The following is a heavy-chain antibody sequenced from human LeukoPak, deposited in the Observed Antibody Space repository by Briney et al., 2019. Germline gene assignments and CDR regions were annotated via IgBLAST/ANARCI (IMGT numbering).Heavy chain of an antibody. D-gene: IGHD2-8*02. CDR3: ARWELGLLGVAAFDI. CDR1: GFTFSSYA. V-gene: IGHV3-30-3*01. J-gene: IGHJ3*02. Sequence: GGSLRLLCAASGFTFSSYAMHWVRQAPGKGLEWVAVISYYGSNKYYPDSVKGRFTIYSDNSKDTLYLQMNGLRAEDTAVYYGARWELGLLGVAAFDIWGQGRMVSVSS. CDR2: ISYYGSNK.